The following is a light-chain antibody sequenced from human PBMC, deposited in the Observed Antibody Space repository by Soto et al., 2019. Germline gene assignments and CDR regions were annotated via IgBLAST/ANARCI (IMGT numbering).Light chain of an antibody. CDR3: SSYTASAPFYV. J-gene: IGLJ1*01. CDR2: DVH. CDR1: RTDVDGHDY. V-gene: IGLV2-14*03. Sequence: QSALTQPASVSGSPGQSITISCTGARTDVDGHDYVSWYQQHPGQAPKLMIFDVHNRPSGVSSRFSGSKSGDTASLTISGLQAEDDRDYYCSSYTASAPFYVFGTGTKLTVL.